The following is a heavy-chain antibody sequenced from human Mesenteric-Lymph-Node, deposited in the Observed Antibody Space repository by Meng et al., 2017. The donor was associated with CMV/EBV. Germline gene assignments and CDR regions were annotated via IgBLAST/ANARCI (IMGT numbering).Heavy chain of an antibody. Sequence: GGSLRLSCAASGFTFSSYEMNWVRQAPGKGLEWVSFISSSDSSTYYADSVKGRFTISRDNAKNSLYLQMNSLRAEDTAVYYCARDYLLGATLDYWGQGTLVTVSS. V-gene: IGHV3-48*03. CDR1: GFTFSSYE. CDR2: ISSSDSST. D-gene: IGHD1-26*01. J-gene: IGHJ4*02. CDR3: ARDYLLGATLDY.